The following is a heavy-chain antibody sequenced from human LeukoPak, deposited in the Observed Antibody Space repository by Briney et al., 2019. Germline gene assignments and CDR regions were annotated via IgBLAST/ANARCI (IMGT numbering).Heavy chain of an antibody. V-gene: IGHV3-30*02. Sequence: GSLRLSCAASGLTFSSYWMHWVRQAPGKGLEWVAVAHNDGDTKYYADSVRGRFTISRDNSKNTLHLQMSSLRAEDTAVYYCAAGSGSYYSHWGQGTLVTVSS. CDR2: AHNDGDTK. CDR3: AAGSGSYYSH. J-gene: IGHJ4*02. CDR1: GLTFSSYW. D-gene: IGHD3-22*01.